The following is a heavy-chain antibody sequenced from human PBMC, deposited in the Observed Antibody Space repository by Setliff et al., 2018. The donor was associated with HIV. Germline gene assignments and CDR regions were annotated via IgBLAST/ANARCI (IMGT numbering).Heavy chain of an antibody. Sequence: SETLSLTCTVSGDPISTYYWSWVRKSPGKGLEWIGDVYYSGSTSYSPSIRGRVTMSVDPSKNQFSLKLNAVTAADTAIYYCARGNYDTSDYYTNFYYYYMDVWGKGTAVTVSS. D-gene: IGHD3-22*01. CDR2: VYYSGST. V-gene: IGHV4-59*01. J-gene: IGHJ6*03. CDR3: ARGNYDTSDYYTNFYYYYMDV. CDR1: GDPISTYY.